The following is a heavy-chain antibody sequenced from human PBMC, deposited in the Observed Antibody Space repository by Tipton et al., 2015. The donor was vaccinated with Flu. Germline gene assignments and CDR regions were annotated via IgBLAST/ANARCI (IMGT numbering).Heavy chain of an antibody. Sequence: TLSLTCTVSGGSISSYYWSWIRQPPGKGLEWIGYAHYTGATNYKPSLRSRLTISVDTAKKQFSLTLTSVTAADTAVYFCAAGKSPVRYYGMDVWGQGTTVTVSS. D-gene: IGHD3-10*01. CDR2: AHYTGAT. V-gene: IGHV4-59*01. CDR3: AAGKSPVRYYGMDV. CDR1: GGSISSYY. J-gene: IGHJ6*02.